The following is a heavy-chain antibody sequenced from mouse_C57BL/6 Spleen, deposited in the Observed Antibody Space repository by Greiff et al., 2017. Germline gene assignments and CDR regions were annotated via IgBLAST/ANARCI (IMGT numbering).Heavy chain of an antibody. D-gene: IGHD1-1*01. CDR1: GFTFSDYG. J-gene: IGHJ4*01. CDR2: ISSGSSTI. V-gene: IGHV5-17*01. CDR3: ARRGITTVVPYAMDY. Sequence: EVQVVESGGGLVKPGGSLKLSCAASGFTFSDYGMHWVRQAPEKGLEWVAYISSGSSTIYYADTVKGRFTISRDNAKNTLFLQMTSLRSEDTAMYYCARRGITTVVPYAMDYWGQGTSVTVSS.